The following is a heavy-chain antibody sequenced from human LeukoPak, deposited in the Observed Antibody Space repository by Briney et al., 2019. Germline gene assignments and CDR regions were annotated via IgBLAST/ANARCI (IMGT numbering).Heavy chain of an antibody. CDR2: INTNTGNP. J-gene: IGHJ4*02. D-gene: IGHD3-10*01. V-gene: IGHV7-4-1*02. CDR3: AKEASGPFDY. Sequence: GASVKVSCKASGYTFINYAMNWVRQAPGQGLEWMGWINTNTGNPTYAQGFTGRFVFSLDTSVSTAYLQISSLKAEDTAVYYCAKEASGPFDYWGQGTLVTVSS. CDR1: GYTFINYA.